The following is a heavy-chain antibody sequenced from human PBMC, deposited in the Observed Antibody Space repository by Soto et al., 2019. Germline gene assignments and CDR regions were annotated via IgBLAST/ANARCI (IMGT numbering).Heavy chain of an antibody. D-gene: IGHD5-18*01. V-gene: IGHV3-7*03. Sequence: PGGSLRLSCAASGFTFSSYWMSWVRQAPGKGLEWVANIKQDGSEKYYVDSVKGRFTISRDNAKNSLYLQVNSLRAEDTAGYYCARGRGIQLWFDTFDYWGQGTLVTVSS. J-gene: IGHJ4*02. CDR1: GFTFSSYW. CDR2: IKQDGSEK. CDR3: ARGRGIQLWFDTFDY.